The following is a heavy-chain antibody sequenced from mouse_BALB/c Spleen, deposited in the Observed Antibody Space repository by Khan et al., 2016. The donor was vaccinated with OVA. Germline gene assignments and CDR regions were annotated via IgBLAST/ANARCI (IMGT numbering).Heavy chain of an antibody. CDR3: ARHGRMRPYAMDY. CDR1: GFTFSSYT. V-gene: IGHV5-12-2*01. Sequence: EVELVESGGGLVQPGGSLKLSCAASGFTFSSYTMSWVRQTPEKRLEWVAYISNGGGSTYYPDTVKGRFTISRDNAKNTLYLQMSSLKSEDTAMYSCARHGRMRPYAMDYWGQGTSVTVSS. J-gene: IGHJ4*01. CDR2: ISNGGGST.